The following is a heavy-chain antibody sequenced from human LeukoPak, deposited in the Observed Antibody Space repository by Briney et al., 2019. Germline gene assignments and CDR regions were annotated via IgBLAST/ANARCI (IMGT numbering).Heavy chain of an antibody. CDR1: GGSISRYY. D-gene: IGHD2-2*01. J-gene: IGHJ4*02. CDR3: AREYQLLIFDY. Sequence: SETLSLTCAVSGGSISRYYWSWIRQPPGKGLEWIGYIYYSGSTYYNPSLKSRVTISVDTSKNQFSLKLSSVTAADTAVYYCAREYQLLIFDYWGQGTLVTVSS. V-gene: IGHV4-59*12. CDR2: IYYSGST.